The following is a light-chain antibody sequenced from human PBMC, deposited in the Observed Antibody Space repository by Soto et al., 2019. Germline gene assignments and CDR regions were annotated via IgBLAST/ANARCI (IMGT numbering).Light chain of an antibody. Sequence: EKVMTQSPATLSVSPGERATLSCRASESIGNNLAWYQQKPGQAPRLLIFDAATRATGVPARFVGNGSGAEFTLTINSLQPEDFAVYHCHQYNTSPWTFGQGTKVEIK. CDR1: ESIGNN. CDR2: DAA. J-gene: IGKJ1*01. CDR3: HQYNTSPWT. V-gene: IGKV3-15*01.